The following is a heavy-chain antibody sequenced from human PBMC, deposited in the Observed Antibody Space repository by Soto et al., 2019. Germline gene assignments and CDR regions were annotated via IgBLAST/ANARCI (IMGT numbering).Heavy chain of an antibody. CDR1: GLTCSNYA. J-gene: IGHJ4*02. V-gene: IGHV3-23*01. CDR3: AKLPSSGFYYFDY. CDR2: IVGSGAST. Sequence: GGSLRLSCAASGLTCSNYAMNWVRQAPGKGLEWVSGIVGSGASTNYADSVKGRFTISRDNSKNTLYLHMNGLRAEDTATYYCAKLPSSGFYYFDYWGQGTPVTVSS. D-gene: IGHD3-22*01.